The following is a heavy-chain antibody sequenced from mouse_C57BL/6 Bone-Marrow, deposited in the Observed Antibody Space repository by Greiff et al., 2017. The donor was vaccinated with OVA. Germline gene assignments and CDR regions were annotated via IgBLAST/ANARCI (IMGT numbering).Heavy chain of an antibody. CDR3: ARVDGNLYYYAMDY. D-gene: IGHD2-3*01. Sequence: EVQLQQSGPELVKPGASVKISCKASGYTFTDYYMNWVKQSPGKSLEWLGDINPNNGGTSYNQKFKGKATLTVDKSSSTAYMELRSLTSEDSAVYYCARVDGNLYYYAMDYWGQGTSVTVSS. J-gene: IGHJ4*01. V-gene: IGHV1-26*01. CDR2: INPNNGGT. CDR1: GYTFTDYY.